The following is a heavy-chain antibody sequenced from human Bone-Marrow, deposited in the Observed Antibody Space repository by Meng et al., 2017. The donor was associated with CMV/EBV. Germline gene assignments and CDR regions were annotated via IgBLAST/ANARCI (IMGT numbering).Heavy chain of an antibody. CDR3: ARALKYCSSTSCRQPLGY. CDR1: GYTFTSYG. CDR2: ISAYNGNT. Sequence: ASVKVSCKASGYTFTSYGISWVRQAPGQGLEWMGWISAYNGNTNYAQKLQGRVTMTTDTSTSTAYMELRSLRSDDTAVYYCARALKYCSSTSCRQPLGYWGQGTLVTFYS. D-gene: IGHD2-2*01. J-gene: IGHJ4*02. V-gene: IGHV1-18*01.